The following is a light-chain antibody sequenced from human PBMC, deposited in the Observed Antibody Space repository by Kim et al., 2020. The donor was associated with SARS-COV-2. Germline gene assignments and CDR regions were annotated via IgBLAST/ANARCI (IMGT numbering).Light chain of an antibody. V-gene: IGKV1-27*01. CDR3: QQYNSAPRS. CDR2: SAS. Sequence: ASVGDRVTITCRASQGITNDLAWYQQKPGKVPKLLIYSASTLQSGVPSRFSGSGSGTDFTLTISSLQPEDVSTYYCQQYNSAPRSFGPGTKVDIK. CDR1: QGITND. J-gene: IGKJ3*01.